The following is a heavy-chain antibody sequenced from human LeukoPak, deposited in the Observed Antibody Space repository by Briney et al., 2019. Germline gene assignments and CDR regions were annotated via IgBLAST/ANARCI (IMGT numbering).Heavy chain of an antibody. CDR1: GLTFSNYY. Sequence: PGGSLRLSCAASGLTFSNYYMSWIRQAPGKGLEWISYISNSGTTIYYADSVKGRFTISRDKGNNSLYLQMNSLRAEDTAVYYCARAGLYSGSGLDYWGQGSLVTVSS. CDR2: ISNSGTTI. CDR3: ARAGLYSGSGLDY. V-gene: IGHV3-11*01. D-gene: IGHD5-12*01. J-gene: IGHJ4*02.